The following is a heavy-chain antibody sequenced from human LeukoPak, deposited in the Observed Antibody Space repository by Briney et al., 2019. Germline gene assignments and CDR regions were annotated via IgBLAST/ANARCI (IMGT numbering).Heavy chain of an antibody. CDR1: GFTFSSQN. CDR3: VNHGWLDY. Sequence: GGSLRLSCAVSGFTFSSQNLNWARQAPGKGMEWVAYISTSGDSTKYADSVEGRFTISRDNAENSLFLLMNSLRVEDTAVYYCVNHGWLDYWGQGILVTVSS. J-gene: IGHJ4*02. CDR2: ISTSGDST. V-gene: IGHV3-21*06. D-gene: IGHD6-19*01.